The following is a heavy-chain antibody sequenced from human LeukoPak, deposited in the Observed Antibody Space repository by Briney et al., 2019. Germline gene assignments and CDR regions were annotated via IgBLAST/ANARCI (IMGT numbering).Heavy chain of an antibody. CDR1: GFTFSSYE. V-gene: IGHV3-48*03. D-gene: IGHD2/OR15-2a*01. Sequence: PGGSLRLSFAASGFTFSSYEMNWVRQAPGKGLEWVSYISSSGSTIYYADSVQGRFTISRDNAQNSLYLQMNSLRAEDTAVYYCASLLQKGLYFDYWGQGTLVTVSS. J-gene: IGHJ4*02. CDR2: ISSSGSTI. CDR3: ASLLQKGLYFDY.